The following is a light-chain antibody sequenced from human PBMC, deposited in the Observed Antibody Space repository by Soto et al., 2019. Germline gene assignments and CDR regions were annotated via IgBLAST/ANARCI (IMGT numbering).Light chain of an antibody. Sequence: QSALTQPASVSGSPGQSITISCTGTRSDVGSYNVVSWYQQYPGKAPKLMIYEVSNRPSGVSDRFSGCKSGNTASLTISGLQGEDEADYYCCSYAGSPYVFGTGTKLTVL. J-gene: IGLJ1*01. CDR3: CSYAGSPYV. V-gene: IGLV2-23*02. CDR2: EVS. CDR1: RSDVGSYNV.